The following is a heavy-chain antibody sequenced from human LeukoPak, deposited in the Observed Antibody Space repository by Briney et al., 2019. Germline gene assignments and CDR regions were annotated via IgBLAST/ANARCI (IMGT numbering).Heavy chain of an antibody. V-gene: IGHV3-74*01. CDR3: ARDALAAITFDY. D-gene: IGHD5-24*01. CDR1: GFTFSSYW. J-gene: IGHJ4*02. Sequence: GGSLRLFCVASGFTFSSYWMHWVRQAPGKGLVWVSHINSDGSSTTYADSVKGRFTVSRDNAKNTLYLQMNSLRAEDTAVYYCARDALAAITFDYWGQGILVTVSS. CDR2: INSDGSST.